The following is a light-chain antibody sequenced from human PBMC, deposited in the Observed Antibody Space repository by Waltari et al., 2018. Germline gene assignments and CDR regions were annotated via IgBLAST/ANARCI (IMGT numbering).Light chain of an antibody. CDR3: QQLNSYPLLT. V-gene: IGKV1-9*01. CDR1: QGMSSY. CDR2: SAY. J-gene: IGKJ4*01. Sequence: IQLTQSPSSLSASVGERVTITCRASQGMSSYLAWYQQKPGKAHKLLIYSAYTLQSGVPSRFSGSGSVTDFTLTINSLQPEDFATYYCQQLNSYPLLTFGGGTKVEIK.